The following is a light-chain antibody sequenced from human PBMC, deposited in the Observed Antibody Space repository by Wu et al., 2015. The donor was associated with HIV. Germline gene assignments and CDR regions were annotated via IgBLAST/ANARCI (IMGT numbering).Light chain of an antibody. CDR2: ESS. CDR3: QQYGSSPYS. J-gene: IGKJ2*03. V-gene: IGKV3-20*01. CDR1: QSVDSNS. Sequence: ESVLTQSPGTLSLSPGERATLSCRASQSVDSNSLAWYQLKPGQAPRLVMSESSSRATGVPDRFSGSGSGTDFTLTISRLEPEDFAVYYCQQYGSSPYSFGQGTKLEIK.